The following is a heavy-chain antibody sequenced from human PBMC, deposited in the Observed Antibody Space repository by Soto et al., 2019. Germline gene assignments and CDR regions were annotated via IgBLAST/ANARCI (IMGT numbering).Heavy chain of an antibody. Sequence: QTTLKESGPTLVKPTQTLTLTCTVSGVSLSTPAVRVGWIRQPPGKALEWLAVIYWDDDRRYSPSLKSRLTLTKDTSKNQAVLSMTTMDPVDTATYYCASGIVVPGTDYYAMDVWGQGTTVAVSS. CDR1: GVSLSTPAVR. V-gene: IGHV2-5*02. J-gene: IGHJ6*02. D-gene: IGHD6-19*01. CDR2: IYWDDDR. CDR3: ASGIVVPGTDYYAMDV.